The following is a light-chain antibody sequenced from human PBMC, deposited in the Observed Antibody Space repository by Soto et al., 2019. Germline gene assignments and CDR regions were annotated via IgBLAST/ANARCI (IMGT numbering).Light chain of an antibody. CDR1: NRDVGGYNY. J-gene: IGLJ2*01. CDR3: SSYAGSNIII. V-gene: IGLV2-8*01. CDR2: DVT. Sequence: QSALTQPPSASWSPGQSVTSSCTGTNRDVGGYNYVSWYQQHPGNAPKVMIYDVTKRPSGVPNRFSGSKSGNTASLTVSGLQTEDEADYYCSSYAGSNIIIFGGGTKLTVL.